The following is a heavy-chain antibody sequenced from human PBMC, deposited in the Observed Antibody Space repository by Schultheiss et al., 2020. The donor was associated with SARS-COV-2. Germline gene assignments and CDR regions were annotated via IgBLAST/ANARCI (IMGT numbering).Heavy chain of an antibody. D-gene: IGHD3-3*01. CDR3: ARGRGTTIFGVAYYGMDV. CDR1: GGSISSGGYS. V-gene: IGHV4-30-2*01. CDR2: IYHSGST. J-gene: IGHJ6*02. Sequence: SETLSLTCAVSGGSISSGGYSWSWIRQPPGKGLEWIGYIYHSGSTYYNPSLKSRVTISVDTSRNQVSLKLSSVTAADTAVYYCARGRGTTIFGVAYYGMDVWGQGTTVTVSS.